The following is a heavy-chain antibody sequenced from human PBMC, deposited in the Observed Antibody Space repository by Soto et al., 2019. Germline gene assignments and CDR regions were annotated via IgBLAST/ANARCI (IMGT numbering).Heavy chain of an antibody. V-gene: IGHV3-72*01. D-gene: IGHD3-16*01. Sequence: PGGSLRLSCAASGFTFSDRYMDWVRQAPGKGLEWVGRTKNKANSYTTEYAASVKGRFTISRDYSRDSVYLQMNSLKTGDTAVYYCTIEGAYPGPDFDYWGQGTLVTVSS. CDR1: GFTFSDRY. CDR2: TKNKANSYTT. J-gene: IGHJ4*02. CDR3: TIEGAYPGPDFDY.